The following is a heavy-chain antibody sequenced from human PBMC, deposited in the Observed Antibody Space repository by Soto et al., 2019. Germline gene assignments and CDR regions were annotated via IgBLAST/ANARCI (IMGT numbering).Heavy chain of an antibody. D-gene: IGHD6-13*01. CDR2: ISAYNGNT. J-gene: IGHJ6*02. CDR3: ARPRALYSSSWYYYYYGMDV. V-gene: IGHV1-18*01. CDR1: GYTFTSYG. Sequence: VASVKVSCKASGYTFTSYGISWVRQAPGQGLEKMGWISAYNGNTNYAQKLQGRVTMTTDTSTSTAYMELRSLRSDDTAVYYCARPRALYSSSWYYYYYGMDVWGQGTTVTVSS.